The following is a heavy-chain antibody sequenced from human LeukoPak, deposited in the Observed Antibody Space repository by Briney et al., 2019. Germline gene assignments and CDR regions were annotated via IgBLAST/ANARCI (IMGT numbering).Heavy chain of an antibody. Sequence: GGSLRLSCAASGLTFSSYALAWVRQAPGKGPEWVSAISGSGGTTYYADSVKGHFSISRDNSKNTLYLQMNSLRAEDTAVYYCAKNFYGDYNFFFDYWGQGTLVTVSS. CDR1: GLTFSSYA. D-gene: IGHD4-17*01. V-gene: IGHV3-23*01. CDR2: ISGSGGTT. J-gene: IGHJ4*02. CDR3: AKNFYGDYNFFFDY.